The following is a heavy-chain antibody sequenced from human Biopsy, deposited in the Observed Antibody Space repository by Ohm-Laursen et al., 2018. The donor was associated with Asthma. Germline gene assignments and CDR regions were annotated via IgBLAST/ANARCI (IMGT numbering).Heavy chain of an antibody. CDR1: GGSISSFY. J-gene: IGHJ6*02. CDR2: VYWTGST. Sequence: TLSLTCSVYGGSISSFYWSWIRQSPEKGLEWMGYVYWTGSTNYNPSLKSRITMSVDTSKNRMFLELTSVTAADTAVYYCARGPELDVWGQGTTVTVSS. CDR3: ARGPELDV. V-gene: IGHV4-59*01.